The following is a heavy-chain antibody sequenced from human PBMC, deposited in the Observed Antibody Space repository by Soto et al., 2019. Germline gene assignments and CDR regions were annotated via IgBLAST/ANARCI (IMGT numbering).Heavy chain of an antibody. V-gene: IGHV3-15*01. J-gene: IGHJ4*02. D-gene: IGHD1-26*01. CDR2: IKSKTDGGAT. Sequence: GGSLRLSCAASGFTFSNAWMSWVRQAPGKGLEWVGRIKSKTDGGATDYAAPVKGRFTISRDDSKNTLYLQMNSLKTEDAAVYYCTADGGGGSYYLDYWGQGTLVTVSS. CDR1: GFTFSNAW. CDR3: TADGGGGSYYLDY.